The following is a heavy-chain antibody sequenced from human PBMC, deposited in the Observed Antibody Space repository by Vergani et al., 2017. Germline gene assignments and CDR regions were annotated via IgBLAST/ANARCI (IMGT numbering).Heavy chain of an antibody. CDR1: GYTFTGYY. D-gene: IGHD2-2*01. CDR2: INPNSGGT. J-gene: IGHJ3*02. V-gene: IGHV1-2*02. Sequence: QVQLVQSGAEVKKPGASVKVSCKASGYTFTGYYMHWVRQAPGQGLEWMGWINPNSGGTNYAQKFQGRVTMTRDTSISTAYMELSRLRSDDTAVYYGARVPTYCSSTSCYSGAFDIWGQGTMVTVSS. CDR3: ARVPTYCSSTSCYSGAFDI.